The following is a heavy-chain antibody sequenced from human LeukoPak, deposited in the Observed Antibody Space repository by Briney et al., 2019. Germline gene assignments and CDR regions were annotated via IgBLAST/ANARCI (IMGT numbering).Heavy chain of an antibody. CDR1: GFTFSSYS. CDR2: ISSSSSYI. D-gene: IGHD3-22*01. J-gene: IGHJ4*02. CDR3: ARALVYYDSSGYYY. Sequence: GGSLRLSCAASGFTFSSYSMNWVRQAPGKGLEWVSSISSSSSYIYYADSVKGRFTIFRNNAKNSLYLQMNSLRAEDTAVYYCARALVYYDSSGYYYWGQGTLVTVSS. V-gene: IGHV3-21*01.